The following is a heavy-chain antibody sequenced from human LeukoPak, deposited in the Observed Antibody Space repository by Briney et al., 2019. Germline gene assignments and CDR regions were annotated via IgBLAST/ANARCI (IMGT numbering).Heavy chain of an antibody. CDR1: GFTFTSSA. D-gene: IGHD5-12*01. CDR3: AADYGGYDFGY. Sequence: GTSVTVSCKASGFTFTSSAVQWVRQARGQRLEWIGWIVVGSGNTNYAQKFQERVTITRDMSTSTAYMELSSLRSEDTAVYYCAADYGGYDFGYWGQGTLVTVSS. V-gene: IGHV1-58*01. J-gene: IGHJ4*02. CDR2: IVVGSGNT.